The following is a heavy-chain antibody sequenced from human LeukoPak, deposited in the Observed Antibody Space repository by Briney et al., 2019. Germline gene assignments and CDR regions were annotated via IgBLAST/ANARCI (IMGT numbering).Heavy chain of an antibody. CDR3: AKDRGVDYVWGSYRYTVNYFDY. V-gene: IGHV3-23*01. CDR2: ISGSGGST. CDR1: GFTFSSYA. J-gene: IGHJ4*02. Sequence: GGSLRLSCAASGFTFSSYAMSWVRQAPGKGLEWVSAISGSGGSTYYADSVKGRFTISRDNSKSTLYLQMNSLRAEDTAVYYCAKDRGVDYVWGSYRYTVNYFDYWGQGTLVTVSS. D-gene: IGHD3-16*02.